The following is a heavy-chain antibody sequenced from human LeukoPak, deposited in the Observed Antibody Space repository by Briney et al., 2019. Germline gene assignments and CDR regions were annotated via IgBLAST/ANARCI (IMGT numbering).Heavy chain of an antibody. D-gene: IGHD3-3*01. CDR3: AKDTSITIFGVVIVDDAFDI. V-gene: IGHV3-43*02. CDR1: GFTFDDYA. Sequence: GGSLRLSCAASGFTFDDYAMHWVRQAPGKGLEWVSLISGDGGSTYYADSVKGRFTISRDNSKNSLYLQMNSLRAEDTAVYYCAKDTSITIFGVVIVDDAFDIWGQGTMVTVSS. CDR2: ISGDGGST. J-gene: IGHJ3*02.